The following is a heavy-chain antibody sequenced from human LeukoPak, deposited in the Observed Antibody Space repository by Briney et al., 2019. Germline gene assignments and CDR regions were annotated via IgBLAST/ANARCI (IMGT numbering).Heavy chain of an antibody. D-gene: IGHD2-15*01. CDR2: INPSGGST. CDR1: GYTFTSYY. CDR3: ARHIGVVAAHYYYDY. J-gene: IGHJ4*02. Sequence: ASVKVYCKASGYTFTSYYMHWVRQAPGQGLEWMGIINPSGGSTSYAQKFQGRVTMTRDTSTRTVYMELSSLRSEDTAVYYRARHIGVVAAHYYYDYWGQGTLVTVSS. V-gene: IGHV1-46*01.